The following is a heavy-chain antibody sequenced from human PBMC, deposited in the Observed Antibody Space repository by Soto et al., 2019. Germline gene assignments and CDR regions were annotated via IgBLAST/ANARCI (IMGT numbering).Heavy chain of an antibody. J-gene: IGHJ4*02. D-gene: IGHD6-19*01. CDR3: EREYSGSGWYGTGDY. CDR2: ISYDGTNK. CDR1: GFMPITYP. Sequence: GGALRLSCTASGFMPITYPIPWGRPAPGKGLEWVAFISYDGTNKYYADSVKGRFTISRDISKNTMYLQMNSLRLEDTAVYYCEREYSGSGWYGTGDYWGPGTLVTVSS. V-gene: IGHV3-30-3*01.